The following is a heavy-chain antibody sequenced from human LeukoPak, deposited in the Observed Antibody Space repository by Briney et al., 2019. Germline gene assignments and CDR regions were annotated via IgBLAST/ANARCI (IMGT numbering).Heavy chain of an antibody. Sequence: SETLSLTCAVSGGSISSSNWWSWVRQPPGKGLEWIGEIYHSGSTNYNPSLQSRVPISVDKSKNQFSLKLSSVTAADTAVYYCASLADGGFDYWGQGTLVTVSS. CDR3: ASLADGGFDY. CDR2: IYHSGST. V-gene: IGHV4-4*02. CDR1: GGSISSSNW. J-gene: IGHJ4*02. D-gene: IGHD4-23*01.